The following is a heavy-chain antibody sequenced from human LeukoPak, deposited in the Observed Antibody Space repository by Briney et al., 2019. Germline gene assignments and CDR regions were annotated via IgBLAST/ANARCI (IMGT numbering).Heavy chain of an antibody. CDR3: AEAASVRGVSY. D-gene: IGHD3-10*01. CDR1: GFTFSSYW. CDR2: INGDGSTT. V-gene: IGHV3-74*01. J-gene: IGHJ4*02. Sequence: GGSLRLSCAASGFTFSSYWMHWVRHAPGKGPLWVSHINGDGSTTNYADSVKGRFTISRDNAKNTLYLQMNSLRAEDTAVHYCAEAASVRGVSYWGQGTLVTVSS.